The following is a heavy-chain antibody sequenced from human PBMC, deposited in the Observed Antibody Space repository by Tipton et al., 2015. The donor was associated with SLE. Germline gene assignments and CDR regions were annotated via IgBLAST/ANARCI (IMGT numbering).Heavy chain of an antibody. V-gene: IGHV4-38-2*01. D-gene: IGHD2-15*01. CDR2: IYHSGNT. J-gene: IGHJ6*02. CDR1: GYSISSGYY. CDR3: ARLPFIVGGEMDV. Sequence: TLSLTCAVSGYSISSGYYWGWIRQPPGKGLEWIGYIYHSGNTYYNPSLKSRVTISVDTSKNQFSLKLSSVTAADTAVYYCARLPFIVGGEMDVWGQGTTVTVSS.